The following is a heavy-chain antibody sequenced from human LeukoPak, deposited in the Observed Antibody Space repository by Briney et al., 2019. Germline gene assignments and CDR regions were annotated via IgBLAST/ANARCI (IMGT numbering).Heavy chain of an antibody. CDR2: MNPNSGNT. D-gene: IGHD3-22*01. CDR3: ASYDSSGIYAFDI. Sequence: ASVKVSCKASGYTFTSYDINWVRQATGQGLEWMGWMNPNSGNTGYAQKFQGRVTMTRNTSISTAYMELSSLRSEDTVVYYCASYDSSGIYAFDIWGQGTMVTVSS. V-gene: IGHV1-8*01. CDR1: GYTFTSYD. J-gene: IGHJ3*02.